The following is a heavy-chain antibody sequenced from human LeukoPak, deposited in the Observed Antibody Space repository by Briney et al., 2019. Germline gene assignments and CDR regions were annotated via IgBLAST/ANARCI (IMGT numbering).Heavy chain of an antibody. J-gene: IGHJ4*02. D-gene: IGHD4-11*01. Sequence: GESLKIFCKGSGYSFTSYWIGWVRQMAGKGLEWMGIIYPGDSDTRYSPSFQGQVTISADKSISTAYLQWSSLKASDTAMYYCARLEMTTVTGSFDYWGQGTLVTVSS. CDR3: ARLEMTTVTGSFDY. V-gene: IGHV5-51*01. CDR1: GYSFTSYW. CDR2: IYPGDSDT.